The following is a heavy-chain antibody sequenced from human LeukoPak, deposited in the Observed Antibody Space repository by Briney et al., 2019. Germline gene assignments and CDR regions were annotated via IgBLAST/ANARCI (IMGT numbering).Heavy chain of an antibody. CDR1: GFTFSSYA. J-gene: IGHJ4*02. Sequence: PGGSLRLSCAASGFTFSSYAMSWVRQAPGKGLEWVSAISGSGGSTYYADSVKGRFTISRDNSKNTLYLQMNSLRAEDTAVYYCARWGYYDSSADFDYWGQGTLVTVSS. CDR3: ARWGYYDSSADFDY. CDR2: ISGSGGST. D-gene: IGHD3-22*01. V-gene: IGHV3-23*01.